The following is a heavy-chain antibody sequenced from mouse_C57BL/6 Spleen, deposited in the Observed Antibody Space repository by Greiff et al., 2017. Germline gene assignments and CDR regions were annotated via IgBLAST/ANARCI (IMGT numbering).Heavy chain of an antibody. CDR1: GYEFSSYW. J-gene: IGHJ4*01. Sequence: VQLQQSGAELVKPGASVKISCKASGYEFSSYWMNWVKQRPGKGLECIGQIYPGDGDTNYNGKFKGKDTRTADKSSSTAYRQLSSLTSENFAVYFCARRGYGSNYAMDYWGQGISVTVSS. CDR2: IYPGDGDT. D-gene: IGHD1-1*01. CDR3: ARRGYGSNYAMDY. V-gene: IGHV1-80*01.